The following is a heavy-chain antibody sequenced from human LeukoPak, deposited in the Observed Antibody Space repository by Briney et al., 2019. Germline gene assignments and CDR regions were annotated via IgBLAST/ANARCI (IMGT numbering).Heavy chain of an antibody. D-gene: IGHD3-10*02. V-gene: IGHV3-48*04. CDR1: GFTFTTYW. J-gene: IGHJ3*02. Sequence: GGSLRLSCAASGFTFTTYWMGWVRQAPGKGLEWVSYISGSTNTIYYADSVKGRFTISRDNAKNSLYLQMKSLRAEDTAVYYCARGSHYAVRGPARDAFDIWGQGTMVTVSS. CDR3: ARGSHYAVRGPARDAFDI. CDR2: ISGSTNTI.